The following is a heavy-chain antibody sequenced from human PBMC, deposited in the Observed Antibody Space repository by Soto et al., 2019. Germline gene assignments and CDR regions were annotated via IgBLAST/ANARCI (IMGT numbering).Heavy chain of an antibody. CDR1: GGSFSGYI. CDR3: ARGLITGSQYSGGWYYFDS. CDR2: INHSGSA. V-gene: IGHV4-34*01. J-gene: IGHJ4*02. Sequence: QVQLQQSGAGLLKPSETLSLTCDVYGGSFSGYIWTWIRQTPGKGLQWIGQINHSGSANYNPSVKSRLTISVHTPNSQLALELRSVTAAETAVYDCARGLITGSQYSGGWYYFDSWGQGTQVTVSS. D-gene: IGHD1-26*01.